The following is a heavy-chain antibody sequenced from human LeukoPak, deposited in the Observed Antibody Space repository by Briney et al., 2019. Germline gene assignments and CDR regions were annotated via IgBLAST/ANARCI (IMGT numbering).Heavy chain of an antibody. CDR3: AREPNSYGSPFDY. Sequence: ASVKVSCKASGGTFSSYAISWVRQAPGQGLEWMGGIIPIFGTANYAQKFQGRVTITRDTSASTAYMELSSLRSEDTAVYYCAREPNSYGSPFDYWGQGTLVTVSS. CDR2: IIPIFGTA. D-gene: IGHD5-18*01. V-gene: IGHV1-69*05. CDR1: GGTFSSYA. J-gene: IGHJ4*02.